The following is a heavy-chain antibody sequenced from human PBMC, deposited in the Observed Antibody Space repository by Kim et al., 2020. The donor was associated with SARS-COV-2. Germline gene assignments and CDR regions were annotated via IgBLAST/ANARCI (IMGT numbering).Heavy chain of an antibody. V-gene: IGHV4-39*01. D-gene: IGHD3-10*01. J-gene: IGHJ4*02. CDR1: GGSISTTSYS. Sequence: SETLSLTCTVSGGSISTTSYSWGWIRQPPGKGLEWIGNIYSSGSTYYSPSLRSRVTLSVDTSKNQFSLRLSSVTAADTALYYCATRAVVRGVITYFDFWGQGSLVTVSS. CDR2: IYSSGST. CDR3: ATRAVVRGVITYFDF.